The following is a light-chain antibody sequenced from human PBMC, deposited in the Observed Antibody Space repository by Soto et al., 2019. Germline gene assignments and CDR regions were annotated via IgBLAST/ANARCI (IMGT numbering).Light chain of an antibody. CDR2: GAS. J-gene: IGKJ1*01. Sequence: DIQMTQSPSSLSASVGDRVTLTCRASQSISSFLNWYQQKPGKAPKVLIYGASSLQTGVPSRFSGSGSGTDFTLTISSLQPVDSATYYCQQSHSAWTFGQGTKVEI. CDR1: QSISSF. CDR3: QQSHSAWT. V-gene: IGKV1-39*01.